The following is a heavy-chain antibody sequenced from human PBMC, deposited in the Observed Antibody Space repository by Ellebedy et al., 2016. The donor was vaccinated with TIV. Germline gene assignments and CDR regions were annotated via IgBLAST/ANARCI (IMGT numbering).Heavy chain of an antibody. V-gene: IGHV1-18*01. J-gene: IGHJ4*02. D-gene: IGHD7-27*01. Sequence: AASVKVSCKSSGYTFTNYGISWVRQAPGQGLEWMGWISAHNGNTNFAENVQGRVTLTTDTSTSTAYMELRSLRSDDTAVYYCARDRGALNWGLVFFDYWGQGTLVTVSS. CDR3: ARDRGALNWGLVFFDY. CDR1: GYTFTNYG. CDR2: ISAHNGNT.